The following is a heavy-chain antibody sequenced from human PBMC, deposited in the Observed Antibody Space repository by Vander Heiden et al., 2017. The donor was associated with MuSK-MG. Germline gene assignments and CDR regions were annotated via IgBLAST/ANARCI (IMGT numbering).Heavy chain of an antibody. Sequence: QLQLQESGPRLVKPSETLSLTCTVSGRSISTSSSYGGWVRQPQGKGLEWIGSIYYSGSTYYNPSLKSRVTISVDTSKSQFSLKLSSVTAADTAVYYCARHDSGWYSDAFDIWGQGTMVTVSS. CDR3: ARHDSGWYSDAFDI. V-gene: IGHV4-39*01. D-gene: IGHD6-19*01. CDR1: GRSISTSSSY. J-gene: IGHJ3*02. CDR2: IYYSGST.